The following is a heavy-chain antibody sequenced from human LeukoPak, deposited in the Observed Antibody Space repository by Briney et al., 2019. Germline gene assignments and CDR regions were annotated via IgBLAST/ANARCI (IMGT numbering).Heavy chain of an antibody. CDR2: IIPIFGTA. J-gene: IGHJ4*02. Sequence: SVKVSRKASGGTFSSYAISWVRQAPGQGLEWMGRIIPIFGTANYAQKFQGRVTITTDESTSTAYMELSSLRSEDTAVYYCASTTAMETHFDYWGQGTLVTVSS. D-gene: IGHD5-18*01. V-gene: IGHV1-69*05. CDR3: ASTTAMETHFDY. CDR1: GGTFSSYA.